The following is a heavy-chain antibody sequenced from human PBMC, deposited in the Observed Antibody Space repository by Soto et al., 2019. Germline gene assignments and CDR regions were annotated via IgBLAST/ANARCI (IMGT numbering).Heavy chain of an antibody. CDR1: GFTFRSFS. CDR2: ISRDSVYI. D-gene: IGHD3-9*01. Sequence: EVQLVESGGGLVTPGGSLTLSCAASGFTFRSFSMNWVRQAPGKVLEWVASISRDSVYIFHADSVKGRFTRYTDKAKNSLYLQMDSLRAEDAAVYDCANADIVTGYYIWGQGTLVTVSS. CDR3: ANADIVTGYYI. J-gene: IGHJ4*02. V-gene: IGHV3-21*01.